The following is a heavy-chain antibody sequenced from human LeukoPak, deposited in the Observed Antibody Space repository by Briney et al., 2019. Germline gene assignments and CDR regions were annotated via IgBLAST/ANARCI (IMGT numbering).Heavy chain of an antibody. CDR3: AKDADFWSGYYEY. CDR1: GFTFSSYA. J-gene: IGHJ4*02. Sequence: GGSLRLSCAASGFTFSSYAMSWVRQAPGKGLEWVSAISGRGDGTYYADSVKGRFTISRDNSKNSLYLQMNSLRAEDTALYYCAKDADFWSGYYEYWGQGTLVTVSS. CDR2: ISGRGDGT. V-gene: IGHV3-23*01. D-gene: IGHD3-3*01.